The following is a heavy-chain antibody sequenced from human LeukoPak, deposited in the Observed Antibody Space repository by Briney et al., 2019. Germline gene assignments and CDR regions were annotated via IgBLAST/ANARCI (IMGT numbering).Heavy chain of an antibody. CDR3: AKDRRQWLVFRWFDP. V-gene: IGHV3-23*01. CDR2: ISGSGDST. Sequence: PGGSLRLSCAASGFTFSNYAMRWVRQAPGQGLEWVSAISGSGDSTYYADSVKGRFTISRDNSKNTLYLQMNSLSAEDTAVYYCAKDRRQWLVFRWFDPWGQGTLVTVSS. CDR1: GFTFSNYA. J-gene: IGHJ5*02. D-gene: IGHD6-19*01.